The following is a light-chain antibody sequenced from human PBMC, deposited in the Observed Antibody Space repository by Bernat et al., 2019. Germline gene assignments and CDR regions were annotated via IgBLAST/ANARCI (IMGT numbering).Light chain of an antibody. Sequence: QSVLTQPPSVSGASGQRVTISCTGSTSNIGARYGVHWYQQLPGTAPKLLIYENINRPSGVPDRFSGSKSGTSASLAITGLQADDEAEYYCQSYDSSLTAWVFGGGTKLTVL. J-gene: IGLJ3*02. V-gene: IGLV1-40*01. CDR1: TSNIGARYG. CDR3: QSYDSSLTAWV. CDR2: ENI.